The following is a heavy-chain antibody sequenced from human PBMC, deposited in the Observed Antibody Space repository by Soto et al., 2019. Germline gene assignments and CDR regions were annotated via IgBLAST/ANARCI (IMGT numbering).Heavy chain of an antibody. CDR1: GYTFTSYA. V-gene: IGHV1-3*01. CDR3: AVGCPAAYYYYGMDV. J-gene: IGHJ6*02. Sequence: QVQLVQSGAEVKKPGASVKVSCKASGYTFTSYAMHWVRQAPGQRLEWMGWINAGNGNTKYSQKFQGRVTITRDTSASTAYMELSSLRSEDTAVYYCAVGCPAAYYYYGMDVWGQGTTVTVSS. CDR2: INAGNGNT.